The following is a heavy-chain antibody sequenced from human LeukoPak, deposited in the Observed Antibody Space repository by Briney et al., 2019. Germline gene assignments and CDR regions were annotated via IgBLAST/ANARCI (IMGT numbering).Heavy chain of an antibody. Sequence: KLGESLKISCKGSGYSFTSYWIGRVRQMPGEGLEWMGIIYPGDSDTRYSPSFQGQVTISADKSISTAYLQWSSLKASDTAMYYCARRDTTMGNFDYWGQGTLVTVSS. D-gene: IGHD5-18*01. CDR3: ARRDTTMGNFDY. CDR1: GYSFTSYW. V-gene: IGHV5-51*01. J-gene: IGHJ4*02. CDR2: IYPGDSDT.